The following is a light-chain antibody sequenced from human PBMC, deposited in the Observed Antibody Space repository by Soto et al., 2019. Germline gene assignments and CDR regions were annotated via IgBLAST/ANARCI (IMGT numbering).Light chain of an antibody. V-gene: IGKV3-15*01. CDR2: GAS. CDR3: QQYHDWPPLT. Sequence: EIVMTQSPATLSVSPGERATLSCRASQSVGSTLAWYQQKPGQAPRLLTYGASTRATGVPARFSGSGSGTEFTLTISSLQAEDLAVYYCQQYHDWPPLTFGGGTKVEIK. CDR1: QSVGST. J-gene: IGKJ4*01.